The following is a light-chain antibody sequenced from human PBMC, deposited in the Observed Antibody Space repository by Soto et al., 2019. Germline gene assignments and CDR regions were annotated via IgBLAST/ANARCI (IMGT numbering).Light chain of an antibody. CDR3: SSYAGSNNFV. CDR1: SSDVGGYNY. Sequence: QSVLTQRPSASGSPGQSVTISCTGTSSDVGGYNYASWYQQHPGKAPKLMIYEVSERPSGVPDRFSGSKSSNTASLTVSGLQAEDEADYYCSSYAGSNNFVFGTGTKVTVL. CDR2: EVS. J-gene: IGLJ1*01. V-gene: IGLV2-8*01.